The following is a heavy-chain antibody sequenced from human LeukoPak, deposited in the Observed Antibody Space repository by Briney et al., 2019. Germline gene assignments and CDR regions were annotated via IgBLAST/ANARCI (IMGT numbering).Heavy chain of an antibody. CDR2: ISSSSSYI. CDR3: ARGVAGTAYGNWFDP. D-gene: IGHD6-19*01. CDR1: GFTFSSYS. Sequence: GGSLRLSCAASGFTFSSYSMNWVRQAPGKGLEWVSSISSSSSYIYYADSVKGRFTISRDNAKNSLYLQMNSLRVEDTAVYYCARGVAGTAYGNWFDPWGQGTPVTVSS. V-gene: IGHV3-21*01. J-gene: IGHJ5*02.